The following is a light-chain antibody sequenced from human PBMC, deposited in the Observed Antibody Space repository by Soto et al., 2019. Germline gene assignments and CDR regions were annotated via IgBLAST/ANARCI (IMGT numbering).Light chain of an antibody. V-gene: IGKV3-15*01. J-gene: IGKJ4*02. CDR2: NPS. CDR3: QQYNTWPA. CDR1: QSVSSN. Sequence: EIVMTQSPATLSVSPGERATLSCRASQSVSSNLAWYQQKPGQAPKLLIYNPSTRATGIPARFSGSGSGTEFTLTISSLQSEDFAVYFCQQYNTWPAFGGGTKV.